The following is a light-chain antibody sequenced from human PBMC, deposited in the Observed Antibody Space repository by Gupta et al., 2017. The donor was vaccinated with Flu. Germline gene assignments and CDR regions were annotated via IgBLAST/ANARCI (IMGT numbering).Light chain of an antibody. Sequence: DIVMTQTPLSLSVTPGQPASISCKSSQSLLHSDGRTYLYWYMQKPGQPPQLLIYEVSNRCSGVTDRFSGSGEGKDFTLKSSRGEDEDGGGYYGKQSLQLRTFGQGTKVEIK. V-gene: IGKV2D-29*01. CDR3: KQSLQLRT. CDR1: QSLLHSDGRTY. CDR2: EVS. J-gene: IGKJ1*01.